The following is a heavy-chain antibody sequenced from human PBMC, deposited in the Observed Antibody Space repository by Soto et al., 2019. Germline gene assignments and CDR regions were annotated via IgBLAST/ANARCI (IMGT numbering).Heavy chain of an antibody. CDR2: ISSSSTNTI. D-gene: IGHD2-15*01. CDR3: ARSSATPHGWWGFGLDV. Sequence: QVQLVESGGGLVKPGGSLRLSCAASGFTFSDYYMTWIRQAPGKGLEWVSYISSSSTNTINYADSVRGRFTISRDNAKNSLYLQINSLRAEDTAVYYCARSSATPHGWWGFGLDVWGPGTSVIVSS. V-gene: IGHV3-11*01. CDR1: GFTFSDYY. J-gene: IGHJ6*02.